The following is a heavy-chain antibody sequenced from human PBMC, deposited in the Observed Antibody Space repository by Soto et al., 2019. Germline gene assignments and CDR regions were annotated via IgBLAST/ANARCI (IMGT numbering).Heavy chain of an antibody. CDR2: MNPNIGNT. CDR1: GYTFTSYD. Sequence: QVQLVQSGAEVKKPGASVKVSCKASGYTFTSYDINWVRQATGQGLEWMGWMNPNIGNTGYAQKFQGRVTMTRNTSISTAYMELSSLRSEDTAVYYCARGSYYYDFWSGPYPFDYWGQGTLVTVSS. J-gene: IGHJ4*02. V-gene: IGHV1-8*01. CDR3: ARGSYYYDFWSGPYPFDY. D-gene: IGHD3-3*01.